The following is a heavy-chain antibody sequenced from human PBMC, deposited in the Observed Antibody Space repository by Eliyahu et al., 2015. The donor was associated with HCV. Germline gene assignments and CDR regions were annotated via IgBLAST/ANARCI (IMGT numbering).Heavy chain of an antibody. J-gene: IGHJ4*02. D-gene: IGHD2-15*01. CDR3: ASAHGGYCSGGSCYEIDY. V-gene: IGHV4-4*07. Sequence: QVQLQESGPGLVKPSXTLSLTCXVSGGXISXXXWSWIRQPAGKGLEWIGRIYTSGRTNHNPSLKSRVTMSVDTSKNQFSLKLSSVTAADTAVYYCASAHGGYCSGGSCYEIDYWGQGTLVTVSS. CDR1: GGXISXXX. CDR2: IYTSGRT.